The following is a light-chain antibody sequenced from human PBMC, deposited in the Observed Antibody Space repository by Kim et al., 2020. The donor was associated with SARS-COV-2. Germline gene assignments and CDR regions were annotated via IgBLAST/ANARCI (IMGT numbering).Light chain of an antibody. J-gene: IGLJ2*01. CDR1: SLRSYY. CDR3: NSRDSNDNVV. Sequence: VALGQTVRITFQGDSLRSYYAPWYQQKPGQAPILVIYGKNNRPSGIPDRFSGSSSGNTASLTITGTQAGDEADYYCNSRDSNDNVVFGGGTQLTVL. V-gene: IGLV3-19*01. CDR2: GKN.